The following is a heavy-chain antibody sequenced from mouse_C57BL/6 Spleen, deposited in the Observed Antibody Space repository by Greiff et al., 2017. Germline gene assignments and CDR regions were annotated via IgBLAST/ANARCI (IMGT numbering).Heavy chain of an antibody. V-gene: IGHV5-17*01. Sequence: EVKLVESGGGLVKPGGSLKLSCAASGFTFSDYGMHWVRQAPETGLEWVAYISSGSSTIYYADTVKGRFNISRYNAKNTLFLQMTSLRSEDTAMYYCARQGDYDGGAWFAYWGQGTLVTVSA. CDR1: GFTFSDYG. CDR3: ARQGDYDGGAWFAY. D-gene: IGHD2-4*01. CDR2: ISSGSSTI. J-gene: IGHJ3*01.